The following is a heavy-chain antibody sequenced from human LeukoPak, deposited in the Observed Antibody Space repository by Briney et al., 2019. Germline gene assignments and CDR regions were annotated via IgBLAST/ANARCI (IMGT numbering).Heavy chain of an antibody. Sequence: SETLSLTCTVSGYSISSGYYWGWIRQPPGKGLEWIGSIYHSGSTYYNPSLKSRVTISVDTSKNQFSLKLSSVTAADTAVYYCARRAAYCSGGSCEGHYYYGMDVWGQGTTVTVSS. V-gene: IGHV4-38-2*02. J-gene: IGHJ6*02. CDR3: ARRAAYCSGGSCEGHYYYGMDV. CDR2: IYHSGST. CDR1: GYSISSGYY. D-gene: IGHD2-15*01.